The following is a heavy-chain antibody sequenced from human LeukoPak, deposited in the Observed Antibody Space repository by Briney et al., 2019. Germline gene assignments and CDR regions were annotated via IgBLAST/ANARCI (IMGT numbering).Heavy chain of an antibody. CDR3: ARDSVVVPSSGMDV. V-gene: IGHV4-31*03. D-gene: IGHD2-2*01. Sequence: SQTLSLTCTVSGGSISSGGYYWSWIRQHPGKGLEWIGYIYYSGSTYYNPSLKSRVTISVDTSKNQFSLKLSSVTAADTAVYYCARDSVVVPSSGMDVWGQGPTVRVSS. CDR2: IYYSGST. J-gene: IGHJ6*02. CDR1: GGSISSGGYY.